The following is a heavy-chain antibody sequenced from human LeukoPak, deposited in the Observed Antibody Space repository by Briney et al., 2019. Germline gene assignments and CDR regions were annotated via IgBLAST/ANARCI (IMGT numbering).Heavy chain of an antibody. Sequence: GGSLRLSCAASGFTFSSSAMSWVRQVPGKGLEWVSGISASGGSTSYADSVRGRFTISRDNSKNTLYVQMNSLRDEDTAVYYCAKGLQRTPYYYYGMDVWGQGTTVTVSS. CDR3: AKGLQRTPYYYYGMDV. CDR2: ISASGGST. CDR1: GFTFSSSA. V-gene: IGHV3-23*01. J-gene: IGHJ6*02. D-gene: IGHD2-2*01.